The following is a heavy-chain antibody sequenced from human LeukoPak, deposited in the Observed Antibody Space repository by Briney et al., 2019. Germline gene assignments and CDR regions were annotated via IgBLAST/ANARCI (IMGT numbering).Heavy chain of an antibody. CDR2: INSDGSST. Sequence: PGGSLRLSCAASGFTFSSHWMHWVRQAPGKGLVWVSRINSDGSSTSNADSVKGRFTISRDNAKNTLYLQMNSLRAEDTAVYCCAREYSSSLTYWGQGTLVTVSS. J-gene: IGHJ4*02. D-gene: IGHD6-6*01. CDR1: GFTFSSHW. CDR3: AREYSSSLTY. V-gene: IGHV3-74*01.